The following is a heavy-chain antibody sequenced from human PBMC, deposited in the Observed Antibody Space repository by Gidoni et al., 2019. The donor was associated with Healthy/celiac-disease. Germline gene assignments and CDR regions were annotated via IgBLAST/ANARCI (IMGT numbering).Heavy chain of an antibody. Sequence: QLQLQESGPGLVKPSETLSLTCTVSGGSISSSSYYWGWIRQPPGKGLDGIGSIYYSGSTYYNPSLKSRVTISVDTSKNQFSLKLSSVTAADTAVYYCARPIDYGDYGSPENWFDPWGQGTLVTVSS. CDR3: ARPIDYGDYGSPENWFDP. D-gene: IGHD4-17*01. J-gene: IGHJ5*02. CDR2: IYYSGST. V-gene: IGHV4-39*01. CDR1: GGSISSSSYY.